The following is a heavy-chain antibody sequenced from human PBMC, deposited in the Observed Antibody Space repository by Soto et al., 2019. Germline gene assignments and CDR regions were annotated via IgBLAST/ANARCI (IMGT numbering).Heavy chain of an antibody. D-gene: IGHD3-3*01. CDR3: ARHKDFWSGYYYVDV. V-gene: IGHV4-59*08. CDR2: IYYSGST. J-gene: IGHJ6*03. CDR1: GGSISSYY. Sequence: SETLSLTCTVSGGSISSYYWSWIRQPPGKGLEWIGYIYYSGSTNYNPSLKSRVTISVDTSKNQFSLKLSSVTAADTGVYYCARHKDFWSGYYYVDVWGKGTTVTVSS.